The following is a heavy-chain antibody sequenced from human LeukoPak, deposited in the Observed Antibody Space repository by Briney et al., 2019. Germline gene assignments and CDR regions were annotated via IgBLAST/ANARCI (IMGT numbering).Heavy chain of an antibody. V-gene: IGHV4-39*01. Sequence: PSETLSLTCIVSGGSISSRSYYWDWIRQPPGKGLEWIGNLFDSGNTHYNPSLRSRLTMSVDTSKNQFSLKLSSVTAADTAVYYCARRMGTSGWLDYWGQGTLVTVSS. CDR3: ARRMGTSGWLDY. D-gene: IGHD6-19*01. CDR2: LFDSGNT. CDR1: GGSISSRSYY. J-gene: IGHJ4*02.